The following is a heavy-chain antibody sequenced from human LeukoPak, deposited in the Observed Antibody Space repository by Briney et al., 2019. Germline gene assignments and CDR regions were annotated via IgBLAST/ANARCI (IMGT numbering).Heavy chain of an antibody. Sequence: GASVKVSCKASGGTFSSYAISWVRRAPGQGLEWMGGIIPIFGTANYAQKFQGRVTITADESTSTAYMELSSLRSEDTAVYYCARAEYQLPGPYYYGMDVWGKGTTVTVSS. J-gene: IGHJ6*04. V-gene: IGHV1-69*13. D-gene: IGHD2-2*01. CDR3: ARAEYQLPGPYYYGMDV. CDR2: IIPIFGTA. CDR1: GGTFSSYA.